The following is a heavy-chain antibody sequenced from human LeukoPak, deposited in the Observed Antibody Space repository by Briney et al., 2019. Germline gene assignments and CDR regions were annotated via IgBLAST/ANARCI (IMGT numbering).Heavy chain of an antibody. CDR3: ARDRGYFDN. CDR2: ITSSSNYI. J-gene: IGHJ4*02. Sequence: GGSLRLSCAASGFXFSIYSINWVRRAPGKGLEWLSSITSSSNYIYYADSVKGRFTISRDNVQNSLYLQMNSLRAEDTAMYYCARDRGYFDNWGQGTLVTVSS. CDR1: GFXFSIYS. V-gene: IGHV3-21*01.